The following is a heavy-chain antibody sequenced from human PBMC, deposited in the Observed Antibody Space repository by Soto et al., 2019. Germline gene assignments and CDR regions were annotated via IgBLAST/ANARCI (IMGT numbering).Heavy chain of an antibody. CDR1: GFTFDDYA. CDR3: AKDKVVAANYYYGMDV. D-gene: IGHD2-15*01. CDR2: ISWNSGSI. J-gene: IGHJ6*02. Sequence: GGSLRLSCSASGFTFDDYAMHWVRQAPGKGLEWVSGISWNSGSIGYADSVKGRFTISRDNAKNSLYLQMNSPRAEDTALYYCAKDKVVAANYYYGMDVWGQGTTVTV. V-gene: IGHV3-9*01.